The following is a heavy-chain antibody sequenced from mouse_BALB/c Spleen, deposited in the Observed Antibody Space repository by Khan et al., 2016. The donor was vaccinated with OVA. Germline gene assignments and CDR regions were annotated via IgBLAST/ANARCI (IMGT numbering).Heavy chain of an antibody. D-gene: IGHD1-1*01. CDR1: GYTFTDYS. J-gene: IGHJ3*01. V-gene: IGHV9-2-1*01. CDR3: SRNFLYYNGSSPFAY. CDR2: INTETGEP. Sequence: QIQLVQSGPELKKPGETVKISCKASGYTFTDYSMHWVKQAPGKGLKWMGWINTETGEPTYADDFKGRFAFSLETSASTAYLQSNNLKNEDTATYFCSRNFLYYNGSSPFAYWGQGTLVTVSA.